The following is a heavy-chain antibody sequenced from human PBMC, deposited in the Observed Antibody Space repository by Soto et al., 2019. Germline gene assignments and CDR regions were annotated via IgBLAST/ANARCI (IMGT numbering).Heavy chain of an antibody. CDR2: IYHSGST. CDR1: GGSISSSNW. CDR3: ARHRMSVEDGKAYYYGMDV. D-gene: IGHD2-15*01. J-gene: IGHJ6*02. V-gene: IGHV4-4*02. Sequence: SETLSLTCAVSGGSISSSNWWSWVRQPPGKGLEWIGEIYHSGSTNYNPSLKSRVTISVDKSKNQFSLKLSSVTAADTAVYYCARHRMSVEDGKAYYYGMDVWGQGTTVTVSS.